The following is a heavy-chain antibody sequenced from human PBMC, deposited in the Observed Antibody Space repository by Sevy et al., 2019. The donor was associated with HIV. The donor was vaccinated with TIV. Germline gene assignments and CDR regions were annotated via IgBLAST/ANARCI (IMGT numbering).Heavy chain of an antibody. D-gene: IGHD1-1*01. CDR1: GFTFGDYA. CDR2: LKSKADGGTV. CDR3: TRWKGLQSIFDY. V-gene: IGHV3-49*04. J-gene: IGHJ4*02. Sequence: GGSLRLSCTTSGFTFGDYAMNWVRQAPGKGLEWVAFLKSKADGGTVDHAAALKCRFTISRDDSKSIAYLQMNDLTTEDTGVYYCTRWKGLQSIFDYWGQGALVTVSS.